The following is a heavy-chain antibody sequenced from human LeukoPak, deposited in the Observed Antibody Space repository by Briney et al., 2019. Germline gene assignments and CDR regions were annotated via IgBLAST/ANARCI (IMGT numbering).Heavy chain of an antibody. Sequence: PGGSLRLSCGASGFIFRNYAMSWVRQAPGEGLEWVSGISDNGGGRYYAYSVKGRFTISRDNSKNMLYLQMNSLRAEDTAVYYCAKESGALGAPLYDYWGRGILVTASS. CDR2: ISDNGGGR. CDR3: AKESGALGAPLYDY. V-gene: IGHV3-23*01. J-gene: IGHJ4*02. D-gene: IGHD4/OR15-4a*01. CDR1: GFIFRNYA.